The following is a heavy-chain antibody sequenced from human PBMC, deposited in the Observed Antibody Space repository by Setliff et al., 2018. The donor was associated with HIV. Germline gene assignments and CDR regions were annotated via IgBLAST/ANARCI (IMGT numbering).Heavy chain of an antibody. V-gene: IGHV3-7*05. CDR3: ARDGHLYGQPFDY. CDR1: GYSFTSYW. D-gene: IGHD3-10*01. J-gene: IGHJ4*02. CDR2: IDHFGSEE. Sequence: PGESLKISCKGSGYSFTSYWISWVRQMPGKGLEWVASIDHFGSEENYVDSVKGRLTISRDNTKNSLHLQLDSLSAEDAAVYFCARDGHLYGQPFDYWGQGALVTVSS.